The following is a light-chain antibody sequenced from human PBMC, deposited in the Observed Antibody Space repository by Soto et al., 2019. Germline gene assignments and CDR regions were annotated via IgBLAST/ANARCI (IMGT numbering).Light chain of an antibody. CDR3: QVWDSSSDHPVV. Sequence: SYELTQPPSVSVAPGQTARITCGGTNIGSKSVHWYQQKPGQAPVLVVYDDSDRPSGIPERFSGSNSGNTATLTLSRVEAGDEADYYCQVWDSSSDHPVVFGGGTKLTVL. CDR2: DDS. J-gene: IGLJ2*01. V-gene: IGLV3-21*02. CDR1: NIGSKS.